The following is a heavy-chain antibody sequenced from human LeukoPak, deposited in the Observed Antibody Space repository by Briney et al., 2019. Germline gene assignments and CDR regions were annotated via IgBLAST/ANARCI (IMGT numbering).Heavy chain of an antibody. Sequence: SETLSLTRTVSGGSISSYDWSWIRQPAGKGLEWIGRTYTSGSTNYNPSLKSRVTISVDTSKNQFSLKLSSVTAADTAVYYCARVNYYGSGSYRRSLFDYWGQGTLVTVSS. CDR2: TYTSGST. CDR1: GGSISSYD. J-gene: IGHJ4*02. V-gene: IGHV4-4*07. CDR3: ARVNYYGSGSYRRSLFDY. D-gene: IGHD3-10*01.